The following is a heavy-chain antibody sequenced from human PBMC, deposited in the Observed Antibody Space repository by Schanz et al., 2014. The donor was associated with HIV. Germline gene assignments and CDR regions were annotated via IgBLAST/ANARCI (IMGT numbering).Heavy chain of an antibody. D-gene: IGHD4-17*01. Sequence: QVQLQQWGAGLLKPSETLSLTCAVYGGSFRGYYWTWIRQFPGLGLEWIGGVRHIGGTNYNPSLKSRVTMSMDIPKTQFPLTLPPVTAADTAVYFCARGDFGGNSVDYWGHGNMVTVSS. CDR2: VRHIGGT. CDR1: GGSFRGYY. J-gene: IGHJ4*01. V-gene: IGHV4-34*02. CDR3: ARGDFGGNSVDY.